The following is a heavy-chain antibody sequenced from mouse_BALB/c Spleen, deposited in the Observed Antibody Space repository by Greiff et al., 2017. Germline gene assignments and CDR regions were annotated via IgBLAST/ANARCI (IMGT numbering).Heavy chain of an antibody. Sequence: EVHLVESGPGLVKPSQSLSLTCTVTGYSITSDYAWNWIRQFPGNKLEWMGYISYSGSTSYNPSLKSRISITRDTSKNQFFLQLNSVTTEDTATYYCAKIRDYYGSSPYWYFDVWGAGTTVTVSS. CDR2: ISYSGST. CDR1: GYSITSDYA. CDR3: AKIRDYYGSSPYWYFDV. V-gene: IGHV3-2*02. J-gene: IGHJ1*01. D-gene: IGHD1-1*01.